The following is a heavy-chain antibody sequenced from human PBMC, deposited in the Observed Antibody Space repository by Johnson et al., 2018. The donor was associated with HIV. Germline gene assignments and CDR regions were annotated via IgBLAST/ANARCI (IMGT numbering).Heavy chain of an antibody. J-gene: IGHJ3*02. CDR3: ARKKDAAFDI. CDR1: GFTFSSYD. Sequence: QVQLVESGGGVVQPGRSMRLSCAASGFTFSSYDLHLVRQAPGKGLEWVAVISYDGSTKYYADSVRGRFTISRDNSKNTLYLQMNSLRADDTAVYYCARKKDAAFDIWGQGTMVTVSS. CDR2: ISYDGSTK. V-gene: IGHV3-30*04.